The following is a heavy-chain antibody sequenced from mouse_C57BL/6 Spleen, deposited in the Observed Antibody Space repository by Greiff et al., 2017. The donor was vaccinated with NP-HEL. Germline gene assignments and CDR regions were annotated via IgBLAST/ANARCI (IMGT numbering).Heavy chain of an antibody. D-gene: IGHD1-1*01. CDR1: GYSFTGYY. CDR3: ARRDGTLDY. CDR2: INPSTGGT. J-gene: IGHJ2*01. Sequence: VQLQQSGPELVKPGASVKISCKASGYSFTGYYMNWVKQSPEKSLEWIGEINPSTGGTTYNQKFKAKATLTVDKSSSTAYMQLKSLTSEDSAVYYCARRDGTLDYWGQGTTLTVSS. V-gene: IGHV1-42*01.